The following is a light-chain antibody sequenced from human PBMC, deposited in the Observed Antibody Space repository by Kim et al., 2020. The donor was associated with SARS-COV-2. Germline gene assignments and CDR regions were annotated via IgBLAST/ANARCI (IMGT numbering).Light chain of an antibody. CDR1: QSITSNY. V-gene: IGKV3-20*01. Sequence: LSQGERATLSCRASQSITSNYLAWYQQKPGQTPRLLIYGASSRATGIPDRFSGSGSGTDFTLTISRLEPEDFAVYYCQQYGGSAPFGGGTKVDIK. CDR3: QQYGGSAP. CDR2: GAS. J-gene: IGKJ4*01.